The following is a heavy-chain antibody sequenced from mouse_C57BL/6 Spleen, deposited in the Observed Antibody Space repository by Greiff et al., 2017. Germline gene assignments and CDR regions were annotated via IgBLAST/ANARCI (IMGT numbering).Heavy chain of an antibody. CDR2: INSDGGST. J-gene: IGHJ4*01. CDR3: ARQGWGNGYAMDY. Sequence: DVQLVESGEGLVQPGESLKLSCESNEYEFPSHDMSWVRKTPEKRLELVAAINSDGGSTYYPDTMERRFIISRDTTKKTLYLQMSSLRSEDTALYYCARQGWGNGYAMDYWGQGTSVTVSS. D-gene: IGHD2-1*01. V-gene: IGHV5-2*01. CDR1: EYEFPSHD.